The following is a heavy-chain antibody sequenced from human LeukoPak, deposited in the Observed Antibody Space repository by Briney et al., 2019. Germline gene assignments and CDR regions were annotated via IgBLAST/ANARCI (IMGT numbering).Heavy chain of an antibody. Sequence: GGSLRLSCAASGFTFSSYGMHWVRQAPGKGLEWVAFIRYDGSNKYYADSVKGRFTISRDNSKNTLYLQMNSLRAEDTAVYYCAREDTVPYGFDYWGQGTLVTVSP. CDR2: IRYDGSNK. D-gene: IGHD5-18*01. CDR1: GFTFSSYG. J-gene: IGHJ4*02. V-gene: IGHV3-30*02. CDR3: AREDTVPYGFDY.